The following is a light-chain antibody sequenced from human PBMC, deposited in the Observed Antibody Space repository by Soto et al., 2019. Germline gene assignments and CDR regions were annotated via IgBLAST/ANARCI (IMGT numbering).Light chain of an antibody. V-gene: IGLV2-14*01. Sequence: QSVLTQPASVSGSPGQSITISCTGTSSDDGGYNYVSWYQQHPGKAPKLMMYDVSNRPSGVSNRFSGSKSSDTASLTISRFQAEDVADYYCSSYTSSSTLYVFGTGTKVTVL. CDR1: SSDDGGYNY. CDR3: SSYTSSSTLYV. J-gene: IGLJ1*01. CDR2: DVS.